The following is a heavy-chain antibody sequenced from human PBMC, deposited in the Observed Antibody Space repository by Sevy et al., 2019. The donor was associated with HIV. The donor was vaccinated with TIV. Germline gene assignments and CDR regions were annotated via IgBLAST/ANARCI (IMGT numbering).Heavy chain of an antibody. J-gene: IGHJ5*02. CDR3: AKGGVAGLGDS. CDR2: ISWNNGRI. Sequence: GGSLRLSCAASGFTFDDYAMHWVRQVPGKGLEWVSGISWNNGRIGYAGSVKGRFTISRDNAKNSLYLQMNSLRAEDTAFYYCAKGGVAGLGDSWGQRTLVTVSS. CDR1: GFTFDDYA. V-gene: IGHV3-9*01. D-gene: IGHD6-19*01.